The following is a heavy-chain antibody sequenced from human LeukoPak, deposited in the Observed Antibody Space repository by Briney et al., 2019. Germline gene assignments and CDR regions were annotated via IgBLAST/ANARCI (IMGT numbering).Heavy chain of an antibody. D-gene: IGHD2-21*01. J-gene: IGHJ6*04. CDR2: TWYDGRNN. CDR3: AREVAPLYFHYGMDV. Sequence: GKSLRLSCAASGFTFSSYGMHWVRQAPGKGLEWVAVTWYDGRNNYYAASVKGRFTISRDDSKTTVYLLMNSLRAEDTAVYYCAREVAPLYFHYGMDVWGKGTTVTVSS. V-gene: IGHV3-33*01. CDR1: GFTFSSYG.